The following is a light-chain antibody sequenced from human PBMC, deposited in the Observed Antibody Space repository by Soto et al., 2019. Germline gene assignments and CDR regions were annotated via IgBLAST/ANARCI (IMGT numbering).Light chain of an antibody. V-gene: IGKV3-15*01. CDR1: QSVSSN. CDR2: GAS. Sequence: EIVITQSPATLSVSPGERATLSCRASQSVSSNLAWYQQKPGQAPRLLIYGASTRATGIPARFSGSGSGTEFTLTISSLESEDFAVYYCQQYNNWLTFGGGTEVEIK. J-gene: IGKJ4*01. CDR3: QQYNNWLT.